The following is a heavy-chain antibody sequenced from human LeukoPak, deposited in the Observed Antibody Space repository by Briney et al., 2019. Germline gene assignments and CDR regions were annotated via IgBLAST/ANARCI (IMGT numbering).Heavy chain of an antibody. V-gene: IGHV3-21*01. CDR1: GFTFSSYS. J-gene: IGHJ6*02. Sequence: KTGGSLRLSCAASGFTFSSYSMNWVRQAPGKGLEWVSSISSSSSYIYYADSVKGRFTISRDNAKNSLYLQMNSLRAEDTAVYYCARDRSSSGWYVWKVYYGMDVWGQGTTVTVSS. D-gene: IGHD6-19*01. CDR2: ISSSSSYI. CDR3: ARDRSSSGWYVWKVYYGMDV.